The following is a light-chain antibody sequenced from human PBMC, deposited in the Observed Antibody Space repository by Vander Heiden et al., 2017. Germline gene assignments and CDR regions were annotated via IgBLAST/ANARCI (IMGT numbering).Light chain of an antibody. CDR3: RQALQTPRT. CDR1: QSLLHSNGYNY. V-gene: IGKV2-28*01. J-gene: IGKJ4*01. Sequence: EIVMTQYPLSLPVTPGEPASISCRSSQSLLHSNGYNYLDWYLQKPGQSPQLLIYLGSNPASGVPDRFSGSGSGTDFTLKISRVKAEDVGVYYCRQALQTPRTFGGGTKVEIK. CDR2: LGS.